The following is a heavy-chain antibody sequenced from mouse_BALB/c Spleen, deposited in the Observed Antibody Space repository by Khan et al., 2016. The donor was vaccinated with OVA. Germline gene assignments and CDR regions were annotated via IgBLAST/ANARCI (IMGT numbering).Heavy chain of an antibody. CDR1: GFTFTDYY. J-gene: IGHJ2*01. V-gene: IGHV7-3*02. CDR3: ARARYYGSLDY. CDR2: IRNKANGYTT. Sequence: EVELVESGGGLVQPGGSLRLSCATSGFTFTDYYMSWVRQPPGKALEWLSFIRNKANGYTTEYSASVKGRFTISRANSQSILYLQMNTLRAEDSATYYCARARYYGSLDYWGQGTTLTVSS. D-gene: IGHD1-1*01.